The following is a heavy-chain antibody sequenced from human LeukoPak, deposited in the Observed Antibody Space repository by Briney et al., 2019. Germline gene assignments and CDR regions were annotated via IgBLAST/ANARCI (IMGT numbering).Heavy chain of an antibody. J-gene: IGHJ4*02. V-gene: IGHV3-7*05. Sequence: GGSLRLSCAASGFTFSSYWMSWVRQAPGKGLESVANINSDGSEKYYVDSVKGRFTISRDNAKNSVYLQMNTLRAEDTALYYCATNWRGSGSWGQGTLVTVSS. D-gene: IGHD3-10*01. CDR2: INSDGSEK. CDR3: ATNWRGSGS. CDR1: GFTFSSYW.